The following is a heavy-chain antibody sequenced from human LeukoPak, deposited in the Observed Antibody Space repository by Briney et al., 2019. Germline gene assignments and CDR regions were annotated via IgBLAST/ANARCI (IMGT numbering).Heavy chain of an antibody. CDR1: GYTFTSYD. CDR3: ARGGTAMAYAFDI. J-gene: IGHJ3*02. D-gene: IGHD5-18*01. Sequence: ASVKVSCKASGYTFTSYDINWVRQATGQGLEWMRWMNPNSGNTGYAQKFQGRVTMTRNTSISTAYMELSGLRSEDTAVYYCARGGTAMAYAFDIWGQGTMVTVSS. CDR2: MNPNSGNT. V-gene: IGHV1-8*01.